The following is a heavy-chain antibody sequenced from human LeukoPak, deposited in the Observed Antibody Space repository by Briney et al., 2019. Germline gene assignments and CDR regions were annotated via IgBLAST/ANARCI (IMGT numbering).Heavy chain of an antibody. CDR3: ARERPIAAAPRGNWFDP. J-gene: IGHJ5*02. Sequence: GGSLRLSCAASGFTFSSYAMHWVRQAPGKGLEWVAVISYDGSNKYYADSVKGRFTISRDNSKNTLYLQMNSLRAEDTAVYYCARERPIAAAPRGNWFDPWGQGTLVTVSS. V-gene: IGHV3-30*04. CDR2: ISYDGSNK. CDR1: GFTFSSYA. D-gene: IGHD6-13*01.